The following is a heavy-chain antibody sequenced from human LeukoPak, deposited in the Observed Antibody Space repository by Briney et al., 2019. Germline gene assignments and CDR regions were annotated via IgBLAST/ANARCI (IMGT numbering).Heavy chain of an antibody. Sequence: SVKVSCKASGGTFSSYAISWVRQAPGQGLEWMGGIIPIFGTANYAQKFQGRVTITADKSTSTAYMELSSLRSEDTAVYYCARANYDTGVGFDPWGQGTLVTVSS. CDR2: IIPIFGTA. D-gene: IGHD3-9*01. CDR1: GGTFSSYA. J-gene: IGHJ5*02. V-gene: IGHV1-69*06. CDR3: ARANYDTGVGFDP.